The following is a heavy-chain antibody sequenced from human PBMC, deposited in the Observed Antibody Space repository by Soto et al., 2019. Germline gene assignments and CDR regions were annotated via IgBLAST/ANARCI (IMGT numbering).Heavy chain of an antibody. CDR2: LTDSGGRT. CDR1: GFTFSTYA. CDR3: ARVFSNNYDY. J-gene: IGHJ4*02. V-gene: IGHV3-23*01. Sequence: EVQLLESGGGLVQPGGSLRLSCAASGFTFSTYAMNWVRQAPGKGLEWVSALTDSGGRTYYAESVKGRFTISRDNSRNTLSLQMNGLRVEDKAIYYCARVFSNNYDYWGQGTLVTVSS.